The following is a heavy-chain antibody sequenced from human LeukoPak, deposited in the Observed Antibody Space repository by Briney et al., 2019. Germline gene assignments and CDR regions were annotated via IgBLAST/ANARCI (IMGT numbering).Heavy chain of an antibody. V-gene: IGHV4-4*09. Sequence: SETLSLTCTVSGGSIGDYYWTWIRQSPGRGLEWIGYIYAGGNTRYYSSLESRVSISVDTSNNQFSLTLNTVTAADTAAYYCARGVSGLWIAFDYWGQGTLVTVSS. CDR2: IYAGGNT. CDR3: ARGVSGLWIAFDY. D-gene: IGHD1-1*01. CDR1: GGSIGDYY. J-gene: IGHJ4*02.